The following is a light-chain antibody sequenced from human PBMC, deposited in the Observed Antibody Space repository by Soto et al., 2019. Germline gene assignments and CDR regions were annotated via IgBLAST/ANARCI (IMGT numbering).Light chain of an antibody. CDR1: QSISSY. Sequence: DIQMTQSPSSLSASVGDRVTITCRASQSISSYLNWYQQKPGKAPKLLIYAACSLQSGVPPRFSGTGSGTDFTLIISSLQPEDLATYYCQQSYSTPATFGGGTKVEIK. V-gene: IGKV1-39*01. CDR3: QQSYSTPAT. J-gene: IGKJ4*01. CDR2: AAC.